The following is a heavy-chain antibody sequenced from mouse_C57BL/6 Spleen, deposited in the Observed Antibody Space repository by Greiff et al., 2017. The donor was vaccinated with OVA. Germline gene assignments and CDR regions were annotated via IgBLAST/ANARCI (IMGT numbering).Heavy chain of an antibody. CDR1: GYTFTDYY. Sequence: VQLQQSGPELVKPGASVKISCKASGYTFTDYYMNWVKQSHGKSLEWIGDINPNNGGTSYNQKFKGKATLTVDKSSSTAYMELRSLTSEDSAVYYCGLTGSFAYGGKGTLVTVSA. J-gene: IGHJ3*01. D-gene: IGHD4-1*01. V-gene: IGHV1-26*01. CDR3: GLTGSFAY. CDR2: INPNNGGT.